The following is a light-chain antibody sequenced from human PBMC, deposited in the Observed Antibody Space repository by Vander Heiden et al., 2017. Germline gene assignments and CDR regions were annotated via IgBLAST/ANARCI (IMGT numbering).Light chain of an antibody. J-gene: IGLJ1*01. Sequence: QPVLTPLPSVSGAPGQWGTISCTGSSSNIGAGYNVHWFQQLPGTAPKLLIYDNTNRFSGVPDRFSGSKSGTSASLAITGLRAEDEADYYCQSYDASLSGFYVFGTGTKVTV. V-gene: IGLV1-40*01. CDR1: SSNIGAGYN. CDR2: DNT. CDR3: QSYDASLSGFYV.